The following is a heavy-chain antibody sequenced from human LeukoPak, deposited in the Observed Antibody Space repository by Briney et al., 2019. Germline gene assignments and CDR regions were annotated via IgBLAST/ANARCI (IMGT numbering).Heavy chain of an antibody. J-gene: IGHJ4*02. V-gene: IGHV4-61*03. CDR2: FYNSGRS. CDR3: TRGAGWLIDY. Sequence: PSQTLSLTCTASGGSISSGSYYWSWIRQPPGKGLEWIGYFYNSGRSTYNPSLKSRVTISADTSKNHFSLKLNSVTTADTAVYYCTRGAGWLIDYWGQGILVTVSS. D-gene: IGHD3-16*01. CDR1: GGSISSGSYY.